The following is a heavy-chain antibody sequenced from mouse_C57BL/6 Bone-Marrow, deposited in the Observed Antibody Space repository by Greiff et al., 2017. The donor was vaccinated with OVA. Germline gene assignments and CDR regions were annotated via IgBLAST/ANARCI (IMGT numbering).Heavy chain of an antibody. CDR2: IWTGGGT. CDR3: ARGGLTGRYFDV. Sequence: QVQLKESGPGLVAPSQSLSITCTVSGFSLTSYAISWVRQPPGKGLEWLGVIWTGGGTKYNSALKSRLSISKDNSKSQVFLKMNSLQTDDTARYYCARGGLTGRYFDVWGTGTTVTVPS. CDR1: GFSLTSYA. J-gene: IGHJ1*03. V-gene: IGHV2-9-1*01. D-gene: IGHD4-1*01.